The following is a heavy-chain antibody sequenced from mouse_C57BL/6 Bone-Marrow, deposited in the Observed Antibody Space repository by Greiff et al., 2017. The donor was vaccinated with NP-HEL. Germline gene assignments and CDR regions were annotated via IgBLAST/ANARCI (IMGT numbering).Heavy chain of an antibody. Sequence: VQLQQPGAELVRPGTSVKLSCKASGYTFTSYWMHWVKQRPGQGLEWIGVIDPSDSSTNYNQKFKGKATLTVDTSSSTAYMQLSSLTSEDSAVYYCATLGNYWGQGTTLTVSS. CDR3: ATLGNY. D-gene: IGHD4-1*01. CDR1: GYTFTSYW. V-gene: IGHV1-59*01. CDR2: IDPSDSST. J-gene: IGHJ2*01.